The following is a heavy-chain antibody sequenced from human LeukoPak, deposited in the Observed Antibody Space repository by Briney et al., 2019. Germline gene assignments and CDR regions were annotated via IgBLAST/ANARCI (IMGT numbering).Heavy chain of an antibody. CDR1: GFTFSSYS. V-gene: IGHV3-21*01. D-gene: IGHD3-9*01. CDR2: ISSSSSYI. Sequence: PGGALRLSGAASGFTFSSYSMNWVRQAPGKGLEWVSSISSSSSYIYYADLVKGRFTISRDNAKNSLYLQMNSLRAEDTAVYYCARVEGYDILTGYYSDYWGQGTLVTVSS. J-gene: IGHJ4*02. CDR3: ARVEGYDILTGYYSDY.